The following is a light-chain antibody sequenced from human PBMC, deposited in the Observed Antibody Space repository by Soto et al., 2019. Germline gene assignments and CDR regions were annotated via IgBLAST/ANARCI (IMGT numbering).Light chain of an antibody. CDR3: QQYVSWT. J-gene: IGKJ1*01. CDR1: QTISSNY. Sequence: EIVLTQSPGTLSVSPGERATLSCRASQTISSNYLAWYQQKPGQAPSLLIYGTSSRATGIPDRFSGSGYGTDLTLTISRMEPEDSAIYYCQQYVSWTFGQGTKVEIK. V-gene: IGKV3-20*01. CDR2: GTS.